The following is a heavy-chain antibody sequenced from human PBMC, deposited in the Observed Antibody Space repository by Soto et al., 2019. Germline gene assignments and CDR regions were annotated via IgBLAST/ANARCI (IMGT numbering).Heavy chain of an antibody. CDR2: IYYSGST. V-gene: IGHV4-39*01. J-gene: IGHJ6*02. Sequence: SETLSLTCTVSGGSISSSSYYWGWIRQPPGKGLEWIGSIYYSGSTYYNPSLKSRVTISVDTSKNQFSLKLSSVTAADTAVYYCARLSGYFGMDVWGQGTKVTVSS. D-gene: IGHD6-25*01. CDR1: GGSISSSSYY. CDR3: ARLSGYFGMDV.